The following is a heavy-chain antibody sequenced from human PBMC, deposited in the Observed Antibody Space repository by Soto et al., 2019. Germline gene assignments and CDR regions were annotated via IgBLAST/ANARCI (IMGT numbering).Heavy chain of an antibody. CDR3: ARDRGYGSAPQYNWLDP. CDR1: GGTFSSYT. J-gene: IGHJ5*02. V-gene: IGHV1-69*04. D-gene: IGHD3-10*01. Sequence: SVKVSCKASGGTFSSYTISWVRQAPGQGLEWMGRIIPILGIANYAQKFQGRVTITADKSTSTAYMELSSLRSEDTAVYYCARDRGYGSAPQYNWLDPWGQGTLVTVSS. CDR2: IIPILGIA.